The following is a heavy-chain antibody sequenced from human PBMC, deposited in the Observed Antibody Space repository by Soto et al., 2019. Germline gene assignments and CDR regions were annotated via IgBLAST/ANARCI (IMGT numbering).Heavy chain of an antibody. J-gene: IGHJ4*02. CDR3: ARTDSRPQDFDY. Sequence: QVQLVQSGAEVKKPGASVKVSCKACGYTFTSYGITWVRQAPGQGLEWMGWISAYNGNTNYAQKLQGRVTMTTDTSTTTAYMELRSMRSDDTAVYYCARTDSRPQDFDYWGQGTLVTVSS. CDR1: GYTFTSYG. CDR2: ISAYNGNT. V-gene: IGHV1-18*01. D-gene: IGHD6-13*01.